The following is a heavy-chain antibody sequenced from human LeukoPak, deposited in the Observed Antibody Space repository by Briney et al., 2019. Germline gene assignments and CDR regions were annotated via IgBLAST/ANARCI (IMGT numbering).Heavy chain of an antibody. CDR3: AKDLLWFGEAYYYYMDV. Sequence: GGSLRLSCAASGFTFSSHGMNWVRQAPGKGLEWVAFIRYDGSNQYYADSVKGRFIISRDNSKNTLYLQMNSLRAEDTAVYYCAKDLLWFGEAYYYYMDVWGKGTTVTVSS. V-gene: IGHV3-30*02. CDR2: IRYDGSNQ. D-gene: IGHD3-10*01. J-gene: IGHJ6*03. CDR1: GFTFSSHG.